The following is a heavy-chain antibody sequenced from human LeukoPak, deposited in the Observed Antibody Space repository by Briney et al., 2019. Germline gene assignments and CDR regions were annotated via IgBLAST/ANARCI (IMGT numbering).Heavy chain of an antibody. CDR2: ISGSGGST. J-gene: IGHJ4*02. V-gene: IGHV3-23*01. Sequence: GGSLRLSCAASGFTFSSYAMSWVRQAPGKGLEWVSAISGSGGSTYYADSVKGRFTISRDNPKNTLYLQMNSLRAEDTAVYYCARRGMATSALDYWGQGTLVTVSS. CDR1: GFTFSSYA. D-gene: IGHD5-24*01. CDR3: ARRGMATSALDY.